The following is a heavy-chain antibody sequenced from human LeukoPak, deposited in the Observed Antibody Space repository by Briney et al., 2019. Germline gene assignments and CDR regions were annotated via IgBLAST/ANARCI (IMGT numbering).Heavy chain of an antibody. V-gene: IGHV3-7*01. D-gene: IGHD2/OR15-2a*01. CDR1: GFIIGSYW. J-gene: IGHJ3*01. Sequence: GGSLGLSCVASGFIIGSYWMSWVRQAPGKGLEWVANIRQDGSEKYYVDSVKGRLTISRDNAKNSLYLQMNNLTAADTAIYYCARAGYYGDDAFDLWGQGTRVTVSS. CDR3: ARAGYYGDDAFDL. CDR2: IRQDGSEK.